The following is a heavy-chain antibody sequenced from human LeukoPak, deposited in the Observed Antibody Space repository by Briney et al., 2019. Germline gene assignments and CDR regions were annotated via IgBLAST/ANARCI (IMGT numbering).Heavy chain of an antibody. CDR2: INHSGST. Sequence: PSETLSLTCAVDGGTFTDFYWAWIRQPPGKGLEWIGEINHSGSTNYSPSLKSRVTISLDTSKNQFFLRLTSGTAADTAVYYCAREDWYFDLWGRGTLVTVSS. V-gene: IGHV4-34*01. CDR1: GGTFTDFY. CDR3: AREDWYFDL. J-gene: IGHJ2*01.